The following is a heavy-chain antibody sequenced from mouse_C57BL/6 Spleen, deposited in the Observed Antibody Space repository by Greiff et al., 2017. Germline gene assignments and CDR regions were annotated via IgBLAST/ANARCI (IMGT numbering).Heavy chain of an antibody. CDR2: ISDGGSYT. CDR3: ARGGLRRDYYAMDY. V-gene: IGHV5-4*01. J-gene: IGHJ4*01. D-gene: IGHD2-4*01. CDR1: GFTFSSYA. Sequence: EVQVVESGGGLVKPGGSLKLSCAASGFTFSSYAMSWVRQTPEKRLEWVATISDGGSYTYYPDNVKGRFTISRDNAKNNLYLQMSHLKSEDTAMYYCARGGLRRDYYAMDYWGQGTSVTVSS.